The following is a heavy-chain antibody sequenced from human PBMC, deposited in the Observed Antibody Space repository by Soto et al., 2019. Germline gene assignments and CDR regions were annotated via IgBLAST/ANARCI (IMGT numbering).Heavy chain of an antibody. V-gene: IGHV3-23*01. CDR1: GFTFSNYG. CDR3: AKDSPVGVPLLRDLHD. Sequence: GGSLRLSCAASGFTFSNYGMSWVRQAPGKGLEWVSVISGSGGSTYYADSVKGRFTLSRDNSKNTVYLQMNSLRAEDTAVYYCAKDSPVGVPLLRDLHDWGQGTLVTVSS. CDR2: ISGSGGST. D-gene: IGHD2-8*01. J-gene: IGHJ1*01.